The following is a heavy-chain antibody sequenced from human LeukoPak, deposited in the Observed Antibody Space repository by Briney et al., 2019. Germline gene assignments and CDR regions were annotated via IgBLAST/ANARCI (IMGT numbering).Heavy chain of an antibody. D-gene: IGHD3-16*01. CDR3: ARSMITFGGVRY. J-gene: IGHJ4*02. Sequence: SETLSLTCAVYGGYFSGYYWRWIRQPPGKGLEWIGEINHSASTNYNPSLKSRVSISVDTSKNQFSLKLSSVTAADTAVYYCARSMITFGGVRYWGQGTLVTVSS. CDR1: GGYFSGYY. V-gene: IGHV4-34*01. CDR2: INHSAST.